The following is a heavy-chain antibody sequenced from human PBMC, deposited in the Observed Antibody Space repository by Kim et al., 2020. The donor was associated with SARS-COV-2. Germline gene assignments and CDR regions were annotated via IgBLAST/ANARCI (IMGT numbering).Heavy chain of an antibody. D-gene: IGHD6-13*01. J-gene: IGHJ4*02. Sequence: GATSYEQKCQGRVAVTKDTSITTAYMDLSRLRSDDTAVYYCARERGSTYDYWGQGTLVTVSS. CDR3: ARERGSTYDY. CDR2: GAT. V-gene: IGHV1-2*02.